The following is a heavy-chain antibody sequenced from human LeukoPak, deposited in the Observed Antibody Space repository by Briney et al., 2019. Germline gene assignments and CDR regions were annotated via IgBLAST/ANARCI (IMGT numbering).Heavy chain of an antibody. CDR3: ARHYYDSSGYLVDY. CDR2: IYHSGST. V-gene: IGHV4-38-2*01. J-gene: IGHJ4*02. Sequence: SETLSLTCAVSGYSISSGYYWGWIRQPPGKGLEWFGSIYHSGSTYYNPSLRSRVTISVDTSKNQFSLKLSSVTAADTAVYYCARHYYDSSGYLVDYWGQGTLVTVSS. D-gene: IGHD3-22*01. CDR1: GYSISSGYY.